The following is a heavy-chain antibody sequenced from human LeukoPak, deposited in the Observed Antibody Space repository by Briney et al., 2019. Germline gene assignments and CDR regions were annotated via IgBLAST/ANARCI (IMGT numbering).Heavy chain of an antibody. CDR1: GYTFTSYD. Sequence: ASVKVSCKASGYTFTSYDTNWVRQATGQGLEWMGWMNPNSGNTGYAQKFQGRVTMTRNTSISTAYMELSSLRSEDTAVYYCARGRRGYYYMDVWGKGTTVTISS. CDR3: ARGRRGYYYMDV. J-gene: IGHJ6*03. CDR2: MNPNSGNT. V-gene: IGHV1-8*01.